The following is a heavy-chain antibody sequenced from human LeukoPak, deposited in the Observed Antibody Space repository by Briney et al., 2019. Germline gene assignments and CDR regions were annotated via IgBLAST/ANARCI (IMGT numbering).Heavy chain of an antibody. D-gene: IGHD1-7*01. CDR3: ARDPGTTQTLHDAFDI. CDR1: GFTLSSYS. CDR2: ISSSSSYI. V-gene: IGHV3-21*01. J-gene: IGHJ3*02. Sequence: PGGSLRLSCAVSGFTLSSYSMNWVRQAPGKGLEWVSSISSSSSYIYYADSVKGRFTISRDNAKNSLYLQMNSLRAEDTAVYYCARDPGTTQTLHDAFDIWGQGTMVTVSS.